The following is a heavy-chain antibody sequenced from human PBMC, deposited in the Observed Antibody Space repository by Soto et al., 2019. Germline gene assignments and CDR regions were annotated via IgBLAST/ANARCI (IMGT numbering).Heavy chain of an antibody. Sequence: NPSETLSLTCTVSGGSISSYYWSWIRQPPGKGLEWIGYIYYSGSTNYNPSLKSRVTISVDTSKNQFSLKLSSVTAADTAVYYCARDDSGYGDYFDYWGQGTLVTVSS. D-gene: IGHD5-12*01. CDR2: IYYSGST. V-gene: IGHV4-59*01. J-gene: IGHJ4*02. CDR3: ARDDSGYGDYFDY. CDR1: GGSISSYY.